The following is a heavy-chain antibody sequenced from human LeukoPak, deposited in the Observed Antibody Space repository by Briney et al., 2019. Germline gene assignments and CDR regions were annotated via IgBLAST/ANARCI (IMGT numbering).Heavy chain of an antibody. CDR3: ARDNPHCSGGSCYFDY. Sequence: KPSETLSLTCTVSGYSISSGYYWGWIRQPPGKGLEWIGSMYHSGSTYHNPSLKSRVTILVDTSKNQFSLKLSSVTAADTAVYYCARDNPHCSGGSCYFDYWGQGTLVTVSS. D-gene: IGHD2-15*01. V-gene: IGHV4-38-2*02. J-gene: IGHJ4*02. CDR1: GYSISSGYY. CDR2: MYHSGST.